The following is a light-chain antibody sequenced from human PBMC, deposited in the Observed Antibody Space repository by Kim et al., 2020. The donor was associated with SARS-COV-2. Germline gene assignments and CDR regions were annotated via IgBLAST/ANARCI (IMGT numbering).Light chain of an antibody. CDR3: SSYAGTIGL. CDR1: SSDVGAHNY. J-gene: IGLJ3*02. CDR2: AVS. V-gene: IGLV2-8*01. Sequence: GQSVTISCTRTSSDVGAHNYVSWYQQHPGKAPKLMIYAVSRRPSGVPDRFSGSKSGNTASLTASGLQAEDEADYYCSSYAGTIGLFGGGTQLTVL.